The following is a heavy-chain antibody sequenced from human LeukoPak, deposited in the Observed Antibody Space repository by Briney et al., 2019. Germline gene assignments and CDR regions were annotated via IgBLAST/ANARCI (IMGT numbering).Heavy chain of an antibody. CDR1: GGSISSGGYS. V-gene: IGHV4-30-2*03. CDR3: ARQAYSSNLGWFDP. J-gene: IGHJ5*02. CDR2: IYHSGST. Sequence: SQTLSLTCTVSGGSISSGGYSWSWIRQPPGKGLEWIGYIYHSGSTYYNPSLKSRVTISVDTSKNQFSLQLSSVTAADTAVYYCARQAYSSNLGWFDPWGQGTLVTVSS. D-gene: IGHD6-13*01.